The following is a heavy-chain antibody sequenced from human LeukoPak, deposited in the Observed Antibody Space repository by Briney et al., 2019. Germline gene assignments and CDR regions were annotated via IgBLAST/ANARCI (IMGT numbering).Heavy chain of an antibody. V-gene: IGHV4-39*01. D-gene: IGHD6-6*01. J-gene: IGHJ4*02. Sequence: WVRQSPGKGLEWIGNFYYNGATYYNPSLKSRVTISGDMSKNQFSLDLTSVTAADTAVYYCARHGALETSSSRSFDYWGQGTLVTVSS. CDR3: ARHGALETSSSRSFDY. CDR2: FYYNGAT.